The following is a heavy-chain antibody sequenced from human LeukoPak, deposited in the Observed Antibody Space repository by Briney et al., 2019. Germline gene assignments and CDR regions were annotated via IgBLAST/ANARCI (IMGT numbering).Heavy chain of an antibody. CDR3: TIALRIAAAALPRGGFDY. V-gene: IGHV3-23*01. CDR2: ISVSGTST. Sequence: GGSLRLSCAASGFTFSSYAMSWVRQAPGKGLEWVPGISVSGTSTSNADSVKGRFTISRDNPRNTLYLKMNSLRAEDTALYYCTIALRIAAAALPRGGFDYWGQGTLVTVS. D-gene: IGHD6-13*01. J-gene: IGHJ4*02. CDR1: GFTFSSYA.